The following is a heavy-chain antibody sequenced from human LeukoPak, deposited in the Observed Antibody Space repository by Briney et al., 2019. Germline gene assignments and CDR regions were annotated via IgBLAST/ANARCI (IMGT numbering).Heavy chain of an antibody. J-gene: IGHJ3*02. CDR2: ISYDGSNK. Sequence: QPGGSLRLSCAASGFTFSSYGMHWVRQAPGKGLEWVAVISYDGSNKYYADSVKGRFTISRDNSKNTLYLQMNSLRAEDTAVYYCAKSVWHIVVVTADAFDIWGQGTMVTVSS. D-gene: IGHD2-21*02. CDR3: AKSVWHIVVVTADAFDI. V-gene: IGHV3-30*18. CDR1: GFTFSSYG.